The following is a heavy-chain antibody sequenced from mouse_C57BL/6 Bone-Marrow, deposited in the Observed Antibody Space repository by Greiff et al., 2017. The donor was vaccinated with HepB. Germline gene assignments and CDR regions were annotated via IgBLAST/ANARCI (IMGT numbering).Heavy chain of an antibody. Sequence: EVKLLESGPVLVKPGASVKMSCKASGYTFTDYYMNWVKQSHGKSLEWIGVINPYNGGTSYNQKFKGKATLTVDKSSSTAYMELNSLTSEDSAVYYCARWKFITTVVGYFDVWGTGTTVTVSS. CDR2: INPYNGGT. D-gene: IGHD1-1*01. J-gene: IGHJ1*03. CDR1: GYTFTDYY. CDR3: ARWKFITTVVGYFDV. V-gene: IGHV1-19*01.